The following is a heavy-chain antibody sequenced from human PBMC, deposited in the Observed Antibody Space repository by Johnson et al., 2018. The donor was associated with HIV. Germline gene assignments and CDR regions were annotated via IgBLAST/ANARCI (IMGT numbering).Heavy chain of an antibody. D-gene: IGHD6-6*01. Sequence: MLLVESGGGLVQPGGSLRLSCAASGFTFSSYAMSWVRQAPGKGLEWVSAISGSGGSTYYADSVKGRFTISRDNSKNTLYLQMNSLRAEDTAVYYCAKVLACIAARPLTFDAFDIWGQGTMVTVSS. CDR2: ISGSGGST. CDR3: AKVLACIAARPLTFDAFDI. J-gene: IGHJ3*02. CDR1: GFTFSSYA. V-gene: IGHV3-23*04.